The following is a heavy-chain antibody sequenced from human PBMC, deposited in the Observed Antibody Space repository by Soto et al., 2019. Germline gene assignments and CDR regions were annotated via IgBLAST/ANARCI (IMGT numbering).Heavy chain of an antibody. CDR2: IYSGNT. Sequence: QVQLQESGPGVVKPSETLSLPCTISGGSISGYYWTWIRQSPWKGLEYIGYIYSGNTNYNPSLNRRVAISVATSQTQFSLKLSSCTCADTAGDYCGRISSPGDYVDWVQGTLVTVSS. CDR3: GRISSPGDYVD. CDR1: GGSISGYY. D-gene: IGHD3-16*01. V-gene: IGHV4-59*08. J-gene: IGHJ4*02.